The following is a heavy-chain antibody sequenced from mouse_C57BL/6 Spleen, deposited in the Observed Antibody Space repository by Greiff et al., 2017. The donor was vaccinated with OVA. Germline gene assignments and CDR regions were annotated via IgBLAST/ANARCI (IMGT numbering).Heavy chain of an antibody. CDR2: INPNNGGT. CDR1: GYTFTDYN. V-gene: IGHV1-18*01. D-gene: IGHD1-1*01. CDR3: ARGGITTVVEAWYFDV. Sequence: EVKLVESGPELVKPGASVKIPCKASGYTFTDYNMDWVKQSHGKSLEWIGDINPNNGGTIYNQKFKGKATLTVDKSSSTAYMELRSLTSEDTAVYYCARGGITTVVEAWYFDVWGTGTTVTVSS. J-gene: IGHJ1*03.